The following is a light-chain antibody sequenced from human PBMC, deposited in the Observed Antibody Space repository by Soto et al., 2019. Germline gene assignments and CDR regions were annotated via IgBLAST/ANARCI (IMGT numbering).Light chain of an antibody. J-gene: IGLJ1*01. CDR2: DVN. CDR1: NTDLCVYGY. V-gene: IGLV2-14*03. CDR3: VSKIRGXVYG. Sequence: QSSLAQPASVSGSFGQSITISCSGPNTDLCVYGYFSWYQQQTGKAPKLLIYDVNNRPPGIYDRFYGSKSGDTASLTISGLQAEDEADYFCVSKIRGXVYGFGTGTKVXV.